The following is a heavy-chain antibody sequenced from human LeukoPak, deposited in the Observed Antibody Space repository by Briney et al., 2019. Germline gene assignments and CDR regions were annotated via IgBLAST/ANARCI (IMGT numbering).Heavy chain of an antibody. CDR3: TKTTTGYSSGQYPGWPADH. CDR1: GFTFNNYA. V-gene: IGHV3-23*01. D-gene: IGHD3-22*01. CDR2: IFGSGGSA. J-gene: IGHJ4*02. Sequence: GGSLRLSCTASGFTFNNYAMYWLRQAPRKGLEWVADIFGSGGSAHYADSVKGRFTISRDNSKNTVYLQMDSLRGEDTAVYYCTKTTTGYSSGQYPGWPADHWGQGALVTVSS.